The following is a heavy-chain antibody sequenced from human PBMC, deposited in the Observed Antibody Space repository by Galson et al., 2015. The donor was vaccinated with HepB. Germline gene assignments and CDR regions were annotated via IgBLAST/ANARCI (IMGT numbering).Heavy chain of an antibody. CDR1: GYSISSGYY. Sequence: LSLTCTVSGYSISSGYYWGWIRQPPGKGLEWIGSIYHSGSTYYNPSLKSRVTISVDTSKNQFSLKLSSVTAADTAVYYCARNRYSGSYSFDYWGQGTLVTVSS. J-gene: IGHJ4*02. D-gene: IGHD1-26*01. CDR3: ARNRYSGSYSFDY. V-gene: IGHV4-38-2*02. CDR2: IYHSGST.